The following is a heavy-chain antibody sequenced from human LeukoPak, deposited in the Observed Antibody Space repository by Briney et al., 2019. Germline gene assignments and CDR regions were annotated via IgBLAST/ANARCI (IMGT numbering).Heavy chain of an antibody. CDR3: ARDIVVVPAAMGLYYYYMDV. CDR1: GFTFSSYS. CDR2: ISYDGSNK. D-gene: IGHD2-2*01. J-gene: IGHJ6*03. Sequence: GGSLRLSCAASGFTFSSYSMHWVRQAPGKGLEWLAVISYDGSNKYYADSVKGRFTISRHNSKNTLYLQMNSLGAEDTAVYYCARDIVVVPAAMGLYYYYMDVWGKGTTVTVSS. V-gene: IGHV3-30*03.